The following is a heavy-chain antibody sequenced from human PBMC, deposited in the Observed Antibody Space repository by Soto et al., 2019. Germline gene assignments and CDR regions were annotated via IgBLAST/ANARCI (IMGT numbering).Heavy chain of an antibody. D-gene: IGHD3-22*01. V-gene: IGHV5-51*01. CDR1: GYSFTSYC. Sequence: GESLKISCKGSGYSFTSYCIGWVRQMPGKGLEWKRIIYPGDSDTRYSTNFQDQVTISSYKSNTTTYLQWSSLKAPDTAMYNQARQEKYYYDSSGYFGTYWFDPWGQGTLVTVSS. CDR2: IYPGDSDT. J-gene: IGHJ5*02. CDR3: ARQEKYYYDSSGYFGTYWFDP.